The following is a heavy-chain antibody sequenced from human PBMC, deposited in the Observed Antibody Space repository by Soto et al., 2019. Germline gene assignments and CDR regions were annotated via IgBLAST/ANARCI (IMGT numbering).Heavy chain of an antibody. CDR2: SYYSGST. CDR3: ARRRRDGYNSCFDP. D-gene: IGHD5-12*01. Sequence: KASETLSLTCTVSGGSISSSSYYWGWIRQPPGKGLEWIGSSYYSGSTYYNPSLKSRVTISVDTSKNQFSLKLSSVTAADTAVYYCARRRRDGYNSCFDPWGQGTLVTVSS. J-gene: IGHJ5*02. V-gene: IGHV4-39*01. CDR1: GGSISSSSYY.